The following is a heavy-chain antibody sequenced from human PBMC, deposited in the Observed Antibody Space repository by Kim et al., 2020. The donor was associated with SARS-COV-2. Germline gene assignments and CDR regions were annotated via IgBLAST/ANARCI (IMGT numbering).Heavy chain of an antibody. J-gene: IGHJ4*02. CDR2: INQGGTEK. CDR1: GFTFSPFA. CDR3: ARTHYGDYV. V-gene: IGHV3-7*01. D-gene: IGHD4-17*01. Sequence: GGSLRLSCTASGFTFSPFAMHWVRQAPGKGLEWVANINQGGTEKYYVDSVKGRFTISRDNAKNSLFLDVNSLRVEDTAVYYCARTHYGDYVWGQGTLVTVSS.